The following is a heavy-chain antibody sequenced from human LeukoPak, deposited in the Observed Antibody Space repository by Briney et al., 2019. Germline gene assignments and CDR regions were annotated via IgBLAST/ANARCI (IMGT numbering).Heavy chain of an antibody. D-gene: IGHD5-18*01. CDR2: STRNGGKR. Sequence: GGTLRLTCAASGFSFDDCGMSWVRQAPGKGMGRVSGSTRNGGKRAYEDPVKGRFTISTDNAKSSLYLQMNSLRVEDAALYYCAKQRGYSFGSFDYWGQGTLVTVSS. J-gene: IGHJ4*02. CDR1: GFSFDDCG. CDR3: AKQRGYSFGSFDY. V-gene: IGHV3-20*04.